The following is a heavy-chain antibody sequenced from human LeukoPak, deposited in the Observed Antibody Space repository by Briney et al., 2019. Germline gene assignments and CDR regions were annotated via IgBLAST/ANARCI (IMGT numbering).Heavy chain of an antibody. CDR3: ARERYDILTGYHGGYFDY. CDR2: IWYDGSNK. CDR1: GFTFSSYG. D-gene: IGHD3-9*01. V-gene: IGHV3-33*01. J-gene: IGHJ4*02. Sequence: GGSLRLSCAASGFTFSSYGMHWVRQAPGKGLEWVAVIWYDGSNKYYADSVQGRFTISRDNSKNTLYLQMNSLRAEDTAVYYCARERYDILTGYHGGYFDYWGQGTLVTVSS.